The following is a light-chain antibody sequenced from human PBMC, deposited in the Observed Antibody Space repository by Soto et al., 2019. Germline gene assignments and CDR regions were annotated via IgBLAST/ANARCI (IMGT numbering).Light chain of an antibody. CDR2: DVS. Sequence: QSALTQPASVSGSSGQSITISCTGTRSDVGGYNYVSWYQPHPGKAPKLVMYDVSNRPSGVSNRFSGSKSGNTASLTISGHQAEDEADYFCGSYRSSITLGEVFGGGTKLTVL. V-gene: IGLV2-14*01. J-gene: IGLJ2*01. CDR1: RSDVGGYNY. CDR3: GSYRSSITLGEV.